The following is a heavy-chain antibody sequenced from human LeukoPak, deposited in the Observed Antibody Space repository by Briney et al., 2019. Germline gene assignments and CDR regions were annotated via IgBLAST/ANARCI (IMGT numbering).Heavy chain of an antibody. CDR2: MNPNSANT. V-gene: IGHV1-8*03. CDR1: GYTFTTYD. Sequence: ASVKVSCKASGYTFTTYDINWVRQATGQGLEWMGWMNPNSANTGYAQKFQGRVTITRNTSISTAYMELNSLRSDDTAVYYCARARLVRGPVTPLYYFDYWGQGVLATVSS. J-gene: IGHJ4*02. D-gene: IGHD2-8*02. CDR3: ARARLVRGPVTPLYYFDY.